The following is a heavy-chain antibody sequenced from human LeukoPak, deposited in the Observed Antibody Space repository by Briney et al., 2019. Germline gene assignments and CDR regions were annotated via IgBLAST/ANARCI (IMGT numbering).Heavy chain of an antibody. V-gene: IGHV3-23*01. D-gene: IGHD1-26*01. J-gene: IGHJ6*03. CDR2: VNTSGGTT. CDR1: GFTFSSYA. Sequence: PGGSLRLSCVASGFTFSSYALSWVRQAPGKGLEWVSSVNTSGGTTYSADSVKGRFTISRDNSKNTLYLQMNSLRAEDTAVFYCARSSRRVGASTPYYYYFYMDVWGKGTTVTVSS. CDR3: ARSSRRVGASTPYYYYFYMDV.